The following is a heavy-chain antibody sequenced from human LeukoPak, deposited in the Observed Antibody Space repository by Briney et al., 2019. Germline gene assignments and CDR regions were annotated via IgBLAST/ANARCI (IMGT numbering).Heavy chain of an antibody. CDR3: ASTRDGWTPKEFDY. CDR2: ISAYNGNT. D-gene: IGHD5-24*01. Sequence: ASVKVSCKASGYTFTSYGISWVRQAPGQGLEWMGWISAYNGNTNYAQKLQGRVTMTTDTSTSTAYMELRSLRSDDTAVYYCASTRDGWTPKEFDYWGQGTLVTVSS. J-gene: IGHJ4*02. CDR1: GYTFTSYG. V-gene: IGHV1-18*01.